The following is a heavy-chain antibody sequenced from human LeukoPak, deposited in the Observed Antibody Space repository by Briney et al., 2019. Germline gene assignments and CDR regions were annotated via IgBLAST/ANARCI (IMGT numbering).Heavy chain of an antibody. CDR3: ADGTLRY. Sequence: PSETLSLTCTVSGGSISSSSYYWGWIRQPPGKGLEWIGSIYYSGSTYYNPSLKSRVTISVDTSKNQFSLKLSSVTAADTAVYYCADGTLRYWGQGTLVTVSS. J-gene: IGHJ4*02. V-gene: IGHV4-39*01. CDR1: GGSISSSSYY. CDR2: IYYSGST.